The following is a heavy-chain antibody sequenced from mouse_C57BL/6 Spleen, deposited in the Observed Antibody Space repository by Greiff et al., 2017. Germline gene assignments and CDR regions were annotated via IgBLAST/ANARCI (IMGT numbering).Heavy chain of an antibody. CDR2: INPYNGGT. V-gene: IGHV1-19*01. Sequence: VQLKESGPVLVKPGASVKMSCKASGYTFTDYYMNWVKQSHGKSLEWIGVINPYNGGTSYNQKFKGKATLTVDKSSSTAYMELNSLTSEDSAVYYCAVITTVGYFDVWGTGTTVTVSS. CDR1: GYTFTDYY. CDR3: AVITTVGYFDV. J-gene: IGHJ1*03. D-gene: IGHD1-1*01.